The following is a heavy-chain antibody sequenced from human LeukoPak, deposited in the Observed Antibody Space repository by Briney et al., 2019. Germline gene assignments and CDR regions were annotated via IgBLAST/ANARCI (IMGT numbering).Heavy chain of an antibody. CDR1: GFTFSNAW. CDR2: IKSKTDGGTT. V-gene: IGHV3-15*07. Sequence: NPGGSLRLSCAASGFTFSNAWMNWVRQAPGKGLEWVGRIKSKTDGGTTDYAAPVEGRFTISRDDSKNTLYLQMNSLKTEDTAVYYCTTYYDSSGYYPSNWFDPWGQGTLVTVSS. J-gene: IGHJ5*02. D-gene: IGHD3-22*01. CDR3: TTYYDSSGYYPSNWFDP.